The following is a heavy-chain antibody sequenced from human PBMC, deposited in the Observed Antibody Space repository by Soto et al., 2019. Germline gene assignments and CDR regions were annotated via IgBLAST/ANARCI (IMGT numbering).Heavy chain of an antibody. CDR1: GYIFVNYG. V-gene: IGHV1-18*01. CDR3: AMVDNYVGPTPQDV. D-gene: IGHD3-16*01. Sequence: QVQLVQSGDEVRKPGSSVKVSCKASGYIFVNYGIAWVRQAPGQGLEWMGWISPYSGNTHYASKVQGRLTMTTDTITRNASMDTGYLASDNTAVYYSAMVDNYVGPTPQDVWGQGTTVTVSS. CDR2: ISPYSGNT. J-gene: IGHJ6*02.